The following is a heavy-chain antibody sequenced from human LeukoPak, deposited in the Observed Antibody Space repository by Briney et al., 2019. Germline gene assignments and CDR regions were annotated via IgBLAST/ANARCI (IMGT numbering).Heavy chain of an antibody. CDR2: IIPIFGTA. J-gene: IGHJ2*01. CDR1: GYTFTGYY. Sequence: GASVKVSCKASGYTFTGYYMHWVRQAPGQGLEWMGGIIPIFGTANYAQKFQGRVTITTDESTSTAYMELSSLRSEDTAVYYCARERAQYGDYGYFDLWGRGTLVTVSS. D-gene: IGHD4-17*01. CDR3: ARERAQYGDYGYFDL. V-gene: IGHV1-69*05.